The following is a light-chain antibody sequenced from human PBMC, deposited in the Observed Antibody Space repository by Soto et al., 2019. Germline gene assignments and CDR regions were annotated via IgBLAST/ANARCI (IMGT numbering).Light chain of an antibody. CDR3: SSYTTSRAYV. J-gene: IGLJ1*01. CDR1: NSDVGGYNY. Sequence: QSALAQPASVSGSPGQSITIPCTGTNSDVGGYNYVSWYQHHPGKAPKLMIYEVFNRPSGVSSRFSGSKSGSTASLTISGLQAEDEADYYCSSYTTSRAYVFGLGTKVTVL. V-gene: IGLV2-14*01. CDR2: EVF.